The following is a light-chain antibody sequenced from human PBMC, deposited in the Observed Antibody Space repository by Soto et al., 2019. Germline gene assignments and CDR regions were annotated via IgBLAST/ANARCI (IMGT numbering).Light chain of an antibody. J-gene: IGKJ1*01. CDR2: GAS. Sequence: EIVMTQSPATLSVSPGDRATLSCRASQSVSRNLAWYQQKPGQAPRLLIYGASTRATGVPARFSGSGSETEYTLTISSVQSEDFAVYYCQQYNNWPPVTFGQGTKVEIK. CDR1: QSVSRN. V-gene: IGKV3-15*01. CDR3: QQYNNWPPVT.